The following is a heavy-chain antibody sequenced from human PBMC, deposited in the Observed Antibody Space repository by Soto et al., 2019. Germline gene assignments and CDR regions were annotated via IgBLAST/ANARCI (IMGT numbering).Heavy chain of an antibody. V-gene: IGHV4-59*08. CDR2: IYYSGST. CDR3: ARQVAGREFDY. Sequence: QVQLQESGPGLVKPSETLSLTCTVSGGSISSYYWSWIRQPPGKGLEWIGYIYYSGSTNYNPSLTSRVTISVDTSKNQFSLKLSSVTAADTAVYYCARQVAGREFDYWGQGTLVTVSS. CDR1: GGSISSYY. D-gene: IGHD6-19*01. J-gene: IGHJ4*02.